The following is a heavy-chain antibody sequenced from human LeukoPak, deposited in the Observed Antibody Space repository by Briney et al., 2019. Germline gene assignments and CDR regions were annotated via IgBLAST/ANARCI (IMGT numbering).Heavy chain of an antibody. V-gene: IGHV4-34*01. CDR1: GGSFSGYY. J-gene: IGHJ6*03. Sequence: SETLSLTCAVYGGSFSGYYWNWIRQPPGKGLEWIGEINHSGSTNYNPSLKSRVTISVDTSKNQFSLKLSSVTAADTAVYYCARSSIAAAGTGPSYYYYYYMDVWGKGTTVTISS. CDR3: ARSSIAAAGTGPSYYYYYYMDV. CDR2: INHSGST. D-gene: IGHD6-13*01.